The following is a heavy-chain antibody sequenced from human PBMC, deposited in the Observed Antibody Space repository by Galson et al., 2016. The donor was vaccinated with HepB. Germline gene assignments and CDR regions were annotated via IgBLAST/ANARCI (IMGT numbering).Heavy chain of an antibody. J-gene: IGHJ5*02. CDR2: IYYTGST. V-gene: IGHV4-59*01. CDR1: GGSISSYY. CDR3: ARGVYDFWSGYPDP. Sequence: SETLSLTCTVSGGSISSYYWSWIRQPPGKGLEWIGYIYYTGSTNYNPSLKSRVTISVDTSKNQFSLKLSSGTAADTAVYYCARGVYDFWSGYPDPWGQGTLVTVSS. D-gene: IGHD3-3*01.